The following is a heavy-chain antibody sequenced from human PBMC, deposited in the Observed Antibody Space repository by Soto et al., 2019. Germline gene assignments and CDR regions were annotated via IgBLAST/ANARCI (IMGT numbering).Heavy chain of an antibody. CDR1: GFTFDDYA. CDR3: AKEPFGVVTPGGYFDY. D-gene: IGHD3-3*01. J-gene: IGHJ4*02. Sequence: EVQLVESGGGLVQPGRSLRLSCAASGFTFDDYAMHWVRQAPGKGLEWVSGISWNSGSIGYADSVKGRFTISRDNAKNSLYLQMNSLRAEDTALYYCAKEPFGVVTPGGYFDYWGQGTLVTVSS. CDR2: ISWNSGSI. V-gene: IGHV3-9*01.